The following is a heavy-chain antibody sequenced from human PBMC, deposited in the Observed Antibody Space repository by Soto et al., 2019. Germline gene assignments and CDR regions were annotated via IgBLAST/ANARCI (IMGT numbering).Heavy chain of an antibody. J-gene: IGHJ3*02. D-gene: IGHD3-22*01. V-gene: IGHV4-30-4*01. Sequence: LSLTCTVSGGSISSGDYYWSWIRQPPGTGLEWIGYIYYSGSTYYNPSLKSRVTISVDTSKNQFSLKLSSVTAADTAVYYCARREKGSDYYDSSGYSGFGAFDIWGQGTMVTVSS. CDR3: ARREKGSDYYDSSGYSGFGAFDI. CDR2: IYYSGST. CDR1: GGSISSGDYY.